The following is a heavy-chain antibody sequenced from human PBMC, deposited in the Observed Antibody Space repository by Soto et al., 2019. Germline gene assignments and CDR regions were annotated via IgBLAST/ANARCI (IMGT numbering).Heavy chain of an antibody. CDR2: IYYSGST. CDR3: ARHPFDLRYFDWLLPPDYYYYGMDV. Sequence: SETLSLTCTVSGGSISSYYWSWIRQPPGKGLEWIGYIYYSGSTNYNPSLKSRVTISVDTSKNQFSLKLSSVTAADTAVYYCARHPFDLRYFDWLLPPDYYYYGMDVWGQGTTVTVSS. CDR1: GGSISSYY. V-gene: IGHV4-59*08. J-gene: IGHJ6*02. D-gene: IGHD3-9*01.